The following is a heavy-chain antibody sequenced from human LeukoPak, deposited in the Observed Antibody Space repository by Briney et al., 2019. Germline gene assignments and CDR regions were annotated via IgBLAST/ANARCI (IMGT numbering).Heavy chain of an antibody. D-gene: IGHD6-6*01. J-gene: IGHJ6*02. CDR2: IKQDGGEE. CDR3: ARDPYSSTWSYGMDV. V-gene: IGHV3-7*05. CDR1: GFTFSSYW. Sequence: PGGSLRLSCAASGFTFSSYWMSWVRQAPGKGLEWVANIKQDGGEEVYVDSVKGRFTISRENAKNSLFLQMNTLRADDTAVYYCARDPYSSTWSYGMDVWGQGTTVTVSS.